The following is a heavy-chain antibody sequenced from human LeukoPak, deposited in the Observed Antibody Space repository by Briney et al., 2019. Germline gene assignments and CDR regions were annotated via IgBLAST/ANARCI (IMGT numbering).Heavy chain of an antibody. CDR1: GGSISSYY. J-gene: IGHJ4*02. D-gene: IGHD1-26*01. CDR2: IYTSGST. CDR3: ARGIVGGLTFDY. Sequence: PSETLSLTCTVSGGSISSYYWSWIRQPPGKGLEWIGYIYTSGSTNYNPSLKGRVTISVDTSKNQFSLKLSSVTAADTAVYYCARGIVGGLTFDYWGQGTLVTVSS. V-gene: IGHV4-4*09.